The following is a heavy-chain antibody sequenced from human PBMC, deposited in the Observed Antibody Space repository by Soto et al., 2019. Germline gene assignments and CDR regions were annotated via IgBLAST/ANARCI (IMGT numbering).Heavy chain of an antibody. D-gene: IGHD3-3*01. V-gene: IGHV3-48*02. CDR2: ISSSSSSI. J-gene: IGHJ4*02. CDR3: ARDYEYWSGYYKGFDY. CDR1: GFTFSSYS. Sequence: GCLRLYCAASGFTFSSYSMNLVRQAPGKGLEWVSYISSSSSSIYYADSVKRRFTISRDNAKNSLYLQMNSLRDEDTAVYYCARDYEYWSGYYKGFDYWGQGTLVTVSS.